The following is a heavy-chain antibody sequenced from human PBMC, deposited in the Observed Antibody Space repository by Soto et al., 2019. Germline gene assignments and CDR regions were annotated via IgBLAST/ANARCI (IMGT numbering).Heavy chain of an antibody. CDR2: INHSGST. Sequence: SETLSLTCAVYGGSFSGYYWSWIRQPPGKGLEWIGEINHSGSTNYNPSLKSRVTISVDTSKNQFSLKLSSVTAADTAVYYCARGMSVYSYVLYYYYYGMDVWGQGTTVTVSS. J-gene: IGHJ6*02. V-gene: IGHV4-34*01. D-gene: IGHD5-18*01. CDR3: ARGMSVYSYVLYYYYYGMDV. CDR1: GGSFSGYY.